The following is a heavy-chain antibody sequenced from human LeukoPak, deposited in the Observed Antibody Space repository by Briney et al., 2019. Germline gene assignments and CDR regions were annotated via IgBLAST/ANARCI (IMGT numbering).Heavy chain of an antibody. J-gene: IGHJ4*02. CDR3: ARDYLYYYETQGLDH. V-gene: IGHV3-23*01. CDR2: IGGRGAPI. Sequence: GGSLRLSCAASGFTFTSYAMAWVRQAPGKDLEWVSAIGGRGAPIFYADSVKGRFTISRDNSKNTLYLQMNSLRAEDTAVYYCARDYLYYYETQGLDHWGQGTLVTVSS. D-gene: IGHD3-22*01. CDR1: GFTFTSYA.